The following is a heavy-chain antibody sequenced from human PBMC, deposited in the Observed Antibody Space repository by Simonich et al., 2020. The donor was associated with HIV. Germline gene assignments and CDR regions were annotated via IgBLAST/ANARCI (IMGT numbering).Heavy chain of an antibody. CDR1: GFSLSPSGVG. D-gene: IGHD3-10*01. J-gene: IGHJ4*02. CDR2: IYWDDDK. V-gene: IGHV2-5*02. Sequence: QITLKESGPTLVKPTQTLTLTCTFSGFSLSPSGVGVGWIRQPPGKALEWLALIYWDDDKRYSQSLKSRLTITKDTSKNQVVLTMTNMDPVDTATYYCAHSPGGGSGSYYNYFDYWGQGTLVTVSS. CDR3: AHSPGGGSGSYYNYFDY.